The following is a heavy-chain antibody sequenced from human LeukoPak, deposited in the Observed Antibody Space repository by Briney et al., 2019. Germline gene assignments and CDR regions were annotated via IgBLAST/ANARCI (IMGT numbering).Heavy chain of an antibody. CDR3: ARVPTSSWYEGDAFDI. J-gene: IGHJ3*02. CDR1: GGSISSSSYY. D-gene: IGHD6-13*01. Sequence: SETLSLTCTVSGGSISSSSYYWGWIRQPPGRGLEWIGRIYTSGSTNYNPSLKSRVTISVDTSKNQFSLKLSSVTAADTAVYYCARVPTSSWYEGDAFDIWGQGTMVTVSS. V-gene: IGHV4-39*01. CDR2: IYTSGST.